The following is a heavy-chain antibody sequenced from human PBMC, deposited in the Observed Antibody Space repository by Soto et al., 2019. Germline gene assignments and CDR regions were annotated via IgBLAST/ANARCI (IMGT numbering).Heavy chain of an antibody. J-gene: IGHJ4*02. CDR2: IIPILGIA. CDR1: GGTFSSYT. Sequence: QVQLVQSGAEVKKPGSSVKVSCKASGGTFSSYTISWVRQAPGQGLEWMGRIIPILGIANYAQKFQGRVTITADKSTSTAYMELSSLRSEDTAVYYCARDNPDRDGYNARAYYWGQGTLVTVSS. D-gene: IGHD5-12*01. V-gene: IGHV1-69*08. CDR3: ARDNPDRDGYNARAYY.